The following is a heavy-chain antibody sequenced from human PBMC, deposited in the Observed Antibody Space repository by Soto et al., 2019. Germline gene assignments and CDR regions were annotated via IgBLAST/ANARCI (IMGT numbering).Heavy chain of an antibody. J-gene: IGHJ5*02. CDR3: AREPGGASWFDP. Sequence: SVKVSCKASGYTFTSYGISWVRQAPGQGLEWMGGIIPIFGTANYAQKFQGRVTITADKSTSTAYMELSSLRSEDTAVYYCAREPGGASWFDPWGQGTLVTVSS. CDR2: IIPIFGTA. V-gene: IGHV1-69*06. D-gene: IGHD3-10*01. CDR1: GYTFTSYG.